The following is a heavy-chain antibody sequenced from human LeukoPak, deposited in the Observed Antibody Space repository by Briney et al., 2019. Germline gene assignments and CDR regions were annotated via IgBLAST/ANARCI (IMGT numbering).Heavy chain of an antibody. V-gene: IGHV3-30*02. J-gene: IGHJ4*02. CDR1: GFTFSSYG. D-gene: IGHD6-19*01. CDR3: ARDSSGWYSATFDY. CDR2: IRFDGSIK. Sequence: GGSLRLSCAASGFTFSSYGMHWVRQAPGKGLEWVAFIRFDGSIKYYAESVKGRFTISRDNSKNTLYVQMNSLRDEDTAVYYCARDSSGWYSATFDYWGQGTLVTVSS.